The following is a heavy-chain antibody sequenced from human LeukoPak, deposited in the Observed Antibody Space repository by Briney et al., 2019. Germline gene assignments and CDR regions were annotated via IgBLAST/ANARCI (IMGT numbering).Heavy chain of an antibody. J-gene: IGHJ4*02. V-gene: IGHV1-8*01. CDR2: MNPNSGNT. CDR3: ARGREMVI. D-gene: IGHD5-24*01. CDR1: GYTFTSYD. Sequence: ASVKVSRKASGYTFTSYDSNWVRQATGQGLEWMGWMNPNSGNTGYAQKFQGRVTITADKSTSTAYMELSSLRSEDTAVYYCARGREMVIWGQGTLVTVSS.